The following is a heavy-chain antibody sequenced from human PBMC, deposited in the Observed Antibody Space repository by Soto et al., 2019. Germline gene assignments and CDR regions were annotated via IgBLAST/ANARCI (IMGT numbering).Heavy chain of an antibody. CDR1: GGSVSSGSYY. V-gene: IGHV4-61*01. J-gene: IGHJ6*02. CDR3: ARGKMVRGVMNYYYYGMDV. D-gene: IGHD3-10*01. Sequence: PSETLSLTCTVSGGSVSSGSYYWSWIRQPPGKGLEWIGYIYYSGSTNYNPSLKSRVTISVDTSKNQFSLKLSSVTAADTAVYYCARGKMVRGVMNYYYYGMDVWGQGTTVTVSS. CDR2: IYYSGST.